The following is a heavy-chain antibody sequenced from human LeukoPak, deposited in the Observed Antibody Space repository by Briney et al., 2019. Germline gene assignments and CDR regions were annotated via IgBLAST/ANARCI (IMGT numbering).Heavy chain of an antibody. J-gene: IGHJ6*02. Sequence: SETLSLTCTVSGYSISSGYYWGWIRQPPGKGLEWIGSIYHSGSTYYNPSLKSRVTISVDTSKNQFSLKLSSVTAADTAVYYCARDGASSGYYGYYYYGMDVWGQGTTVTVPS. CDR1: GYSISSGYY. CDR3: ARDGASSGYYGYYYYGMDV. D-gene: IGHD3-22*01. CDR2: IYHSGST. V-gene: IGHV4-38-2*02.